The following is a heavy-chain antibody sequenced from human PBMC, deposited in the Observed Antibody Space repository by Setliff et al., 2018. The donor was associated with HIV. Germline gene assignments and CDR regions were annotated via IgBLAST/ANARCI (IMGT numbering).Heavy chain of an antibody. CDR3: AREWGYDSSGYPLLHFDY. J-gene: IGHJ4*02. Sequence: SETLSLTCTVSGDSIRNDYWTWIRQSPEKGLEWIAYISYTGGTNYNPSLKSRVTLSLDASRNQISLKLRSVIAADTAMYYCAREWGYDSSGYPLLHFDYWGQGTLVTSPQ. CDR2: ISYTGGT. CDR1: GDSIRNDY. D-gene: IGHD3-22*01. V-gene: IGHV4-59*01.